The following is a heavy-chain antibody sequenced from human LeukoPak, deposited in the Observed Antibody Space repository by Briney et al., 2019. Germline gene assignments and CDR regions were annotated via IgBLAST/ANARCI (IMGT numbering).Heavy chain of an antibody. CDR3: ASLRRVWSGYEFQFDY. D-gene: IGHD3-3*01. CDR1: GGSISSYY. J-gene: IGHJ4*02. Sequence: SETQSLTCTVSGGSISSYYWSWIRQPPGKGLEWIGYIYYSGSTNYNPSLKSRVTISVDTSKNQFSLKLSSVTAADTAVYYCASLRRVWSGYEFQFDYWGQGTLVTVSS. V-gene: IGHV4-59*08. CDR2: IYYSGST.